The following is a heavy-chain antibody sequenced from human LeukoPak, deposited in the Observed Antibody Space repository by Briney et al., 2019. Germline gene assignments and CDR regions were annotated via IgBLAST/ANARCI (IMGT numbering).Heavy chain of an antibody. CDR2: ISHSGSTNT. CDR1: GGSFSGYY. CDR3: ARLPMAMGVFDY. J-gene: IGHJ4*02. D-gene: IGHD3-10*01. Sequence: PSETLSLTSAVYGGSFSGYYWSWIRQPPGMGLEWIGEISHSGSTNTNNNPSLKSRVTISVDTSKNQFSLKLSSVTAADTAVYYCARLPMAMGVFDYWGQGTLVTVSS. V-gene: IGHV4-34*01.